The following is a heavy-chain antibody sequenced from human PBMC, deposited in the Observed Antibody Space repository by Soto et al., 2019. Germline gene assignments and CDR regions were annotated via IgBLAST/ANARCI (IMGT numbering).Heavy chain of an antibody. CDR1: GGSISGSSYY. Sequence: SETLCLTCTVSGGSISGSSYYWGWIRQPPGKGLEWIGSIYYSGSTYYNPSLKSRVTISVDTSKNQFSLKLSSVTAADTAVYYCARVDYYDSRGEIFDYWGQGTLVTVSS. CDR3: ARVDYYDSRGEIFDY. J-gene: IGHJ4*02. V-gene: IGHV4-39*07. D-gene: IGHD3-22*01. CDR2: IYYSGST.